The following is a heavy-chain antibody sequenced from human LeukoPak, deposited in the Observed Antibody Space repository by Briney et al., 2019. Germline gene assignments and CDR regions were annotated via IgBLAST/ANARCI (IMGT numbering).Heavy chain of an antibody. D-gene: IGHD2/OR15-2a*01. CDR3: ARDSRYYAPYFDY. J-gene: IGHJ4*02. CDR2: ISSSSSTI. V-gene: IGHV3-48*01. CDR1: GFTFSSYS. Sequence: GGSLRLSCAASGFTFSSYSMNWVRQAPGKGLEGVSYISSSSSTIYYADSVKGRFTISRDNAKNSLYLQMNSLRAEDTAVYYCARDSRYYAPYFDYWGQGTLVTVSS.